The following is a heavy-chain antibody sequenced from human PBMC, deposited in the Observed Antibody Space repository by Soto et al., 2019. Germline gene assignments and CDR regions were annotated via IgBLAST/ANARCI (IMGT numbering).Heavy chain of an antibody. V-gene: IGHV4-39*01. CDR2: VYYSGST. CDR1: GGSISNSSYY. CDR3: AFGAGSSGWYMFLA. J-gene: IGHJ5*02. Sequence: PSETLSLTCTVSGGSISNSSYYWGWIRQPPGKGLEWIGSVYYSGSTYYNPSLKSRVTISVDTSKNQFSLKLSSVTAADTAVYYCAFGAGSSGWYMFLAWGQGTLVTVS. D-gene: IGHD6-19*01.